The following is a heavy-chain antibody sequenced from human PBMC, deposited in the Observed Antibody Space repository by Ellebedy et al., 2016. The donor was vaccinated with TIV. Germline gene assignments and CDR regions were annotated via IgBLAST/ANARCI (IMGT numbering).Heavy chain of an antibody. CDR3: GLSITMKVVNYYYGMDV. V-gene: IGHV4-59*01. Sequence: SETLSLXXTVSGGSISTYYWSWIRQPPGKGLEWIGYIYSSGTTNYNPSLKSRVTISIDTSKNQFSLKLSSLTAADTAVYYCGLSITMKVVNYYYGMDVWGQGTTVTVS. D-gene: IGHD3-22*01. J-gene: IGHJ6*02. CDR2: IYSSGTT. CDR1: GGSISTYY.